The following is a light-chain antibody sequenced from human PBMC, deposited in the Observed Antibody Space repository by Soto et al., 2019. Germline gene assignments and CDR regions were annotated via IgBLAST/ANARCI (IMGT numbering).Light chain of an antibody. CDR1: QSVSSSY. CDR3: LQHGSSPYT. J-gene: IGKJ2*01. CDR2: GAS. V-gene: IGKV3-20*01. Sequence: EIVLTQSPGTLSLSPGERATLSCRASQSVSSSYLAWYRQRPGQAPRLLIYGASSRATGIPDRFSGSGSGTDFTLTISRLEPEDFAVYYCLQHGSSPYTFGQGTKLEIK.